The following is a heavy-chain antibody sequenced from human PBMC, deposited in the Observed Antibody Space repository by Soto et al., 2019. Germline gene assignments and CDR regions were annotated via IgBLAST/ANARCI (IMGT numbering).Heavy chain of an antibody. CDR2: IDPNDSYT. V-gene: IGHV5-10-1*01. Sequence: GESLKISCKGFANTFTTYWITWVRQMPGKGLEWMGKIDPNDSYTYYNPSFQGHVTISVDKPIGTAYLQWSSLKASDTAMYYCASRRDADNYEDSWGQGTQVTVSS. D-gene: IGHD3-3*01. J-gene: IGHJ4*02. CDR3: ASRRDADNYEDS. CDR1: ANTFTTYW.